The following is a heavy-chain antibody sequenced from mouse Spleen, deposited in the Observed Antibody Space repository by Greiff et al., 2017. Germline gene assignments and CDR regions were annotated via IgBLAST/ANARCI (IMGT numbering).Heavy chain of an antibody. CDR2: ISDGGSYT. CDR1: GFTFSDYY. CDR3: ARDKGDEAGYFDY. J-gene: IGHJ2*01. Sequence: EVHLVESGGGLVKPGGSLKLSCAASGFTFSDYYMYWVRQTPEKRLEWVATISDGGSYTYYPDSVKGRFTISRDNAKNNLYLQMSSLKSKDTAMYYCARDKGDEAGYFDYWGQGTTLTVSS. V-gene: IGHV5-4*02.